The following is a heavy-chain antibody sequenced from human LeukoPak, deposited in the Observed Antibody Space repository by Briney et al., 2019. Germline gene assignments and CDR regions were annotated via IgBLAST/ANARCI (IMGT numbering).Heavy chain of an antibody. D-gene: IGHD6-19*01. CDR1: GFTFSSYG. J-gene: IGHJ4*02. CDR2: ISYDGSNE. V-gene: IGHV3-30*18. CDR3: AKDLSRVAGPIDY. Sequence: GRSLRLSCAASGFTFSSYGMHWVRQAPGKGLEWVAVISYDGSNEYYADSVKGRFTISRDNSRNTLYLQMNSLRAEDTAVYYCAKDLSRVAGPIDYWGQGTLVTVSS.